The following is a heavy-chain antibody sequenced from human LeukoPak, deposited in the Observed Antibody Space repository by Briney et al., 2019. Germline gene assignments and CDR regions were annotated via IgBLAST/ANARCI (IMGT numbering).Heavy chain of an antibody. V-gene: IGHV4-39*01. Sequence: SETLSLTCSVSGGSISSSRYYWGWIRQPPGKGLEWIGSINYSGITYYNPSLKSRVTISVDTSKNQFSLRLSSVTAADTAMYYCARASMVVAGTPYYFDYWGQGTLVTVSS. CDR2: INYSGIT. CDR1: GGSISSSRYY. CDR3: ARASMVVAGTPYYFDY. J-gene: IGHJ4*02. D-gene: IGHD6-19*01.